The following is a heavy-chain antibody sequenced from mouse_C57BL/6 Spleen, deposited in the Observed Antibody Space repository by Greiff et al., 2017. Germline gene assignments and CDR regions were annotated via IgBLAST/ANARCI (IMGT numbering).Heavy chain of an antibody. V-gene: IGHV1-50*01. CDR3: ARGGAY. J-gene: IGHJ3*01. Sequence: VQLQQPGAELVKPGASVKLSCKASGYTFTSYWMQWVKQRPGHGLEWIGEIYPSDSDTNYNQKFKGKATLTVDTSSSTAYMQLSSLTSEDSAFYYCARGGAYWGQGTLVTVSA. CDR2: IYPSDSDT. CDR1: GYTFTSYW.